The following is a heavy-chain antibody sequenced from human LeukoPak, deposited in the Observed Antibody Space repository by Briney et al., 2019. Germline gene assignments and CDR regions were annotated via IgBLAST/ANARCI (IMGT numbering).Heavy chain of an antibody. CDR2: IHNSGTT. D-gene: IGHD1-26*01. J-gene: IGHJ4*02. CDR3: AREVGPTSEFDS. V-gene: IGHV4-38-2*02. Sequence: SETLSLTCTVSGYSISSGYYWGWIRQAPGKGLVWIGSIHNSGTTYYNPSLKSRVTISVDTSKNQFSLKLSSVTAADTAVYYCAREVGPTSEFDSWGPGTLVTVSS. CDR1: GYSISSGYY.